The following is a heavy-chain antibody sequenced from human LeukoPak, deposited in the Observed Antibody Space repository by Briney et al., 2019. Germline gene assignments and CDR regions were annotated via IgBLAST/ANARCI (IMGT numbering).Heavy chain of an antibody. Sequence: ASAKVSCKASGYTFTSYGISWVRQAPGQGLEWMGWISAYNGNTNYAQKFQGRVTITADESTSTAYMELSSLRSEDTAVYYCARGGAAMETTFDYWGQGTLVTVSS. D-gene: IGHD5-18*01. CDR2: ISAYNGNT. J-gene: IGHJ4*02. CDR3: ARGGAAMETTFDY. V-gene: IGHV1-18*01. CDR1: GYTFTSYG.